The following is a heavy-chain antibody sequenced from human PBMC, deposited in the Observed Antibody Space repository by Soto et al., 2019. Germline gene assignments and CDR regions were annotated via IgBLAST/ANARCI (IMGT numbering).Heavy chain of an antibody. CDR2: IRSKAYGGTT. CDR1: GFTFGDYD. V-gene: IGHV3-49*03. Sequence: PGGSLRLSCTASGFTFGDYDMSWFRQAPGKGLEWVGFIRSKAYGGTTEYAASVKGRFTISRDDSKSIAYLQMNSLKTEDTAVYYCTRLGITMRPLDYWGQGTLVTVST. J-gene: IGHJ4*02. CDR3: TRLGITMRPLDY. D-gene: IGHD3-10*01.